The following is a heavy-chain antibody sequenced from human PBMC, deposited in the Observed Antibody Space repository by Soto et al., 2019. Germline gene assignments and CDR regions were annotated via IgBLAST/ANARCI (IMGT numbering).Heavy chain of an antibody. J-gene: IGHJ2*01. CDR1: GGSISSSSYY. Sequence: QLQLQESGPGLVKPSETLSLTCTVSGGSISSSSYYWGWIRQPPGKGLEWIGSIYYSGSTYYNPSLKSRVTISVDTSKNQFSLKLSSVTAADTAVYYCARRAIVAFWYFDLWGRGTLVTVSS. CDR3: ARRAIVAFWYFDL. CDR2: IYYSGST. D-gene: IGHD3-22*01. V-gene: IGHV4-39*01.